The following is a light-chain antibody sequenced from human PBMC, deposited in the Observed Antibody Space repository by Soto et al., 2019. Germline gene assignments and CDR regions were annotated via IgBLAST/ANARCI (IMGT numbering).Light chain of an antibody. CDR2: AAS. CDR3: QQYNSHSPWT. CDR1: QGISSY. V-gene: IGKV1-8*01. J-gene: IGKJ1*01. Sequence: AIRMTQSPSSLSASTVDRVTVTCRASQGISSYLAWYQQKPGKAPKLLIYAASSLQSGVPSRFSGSGSGTEFTLTISSLQPDDFATYYCQQYNSHSPWTFGQGTKVDIK.